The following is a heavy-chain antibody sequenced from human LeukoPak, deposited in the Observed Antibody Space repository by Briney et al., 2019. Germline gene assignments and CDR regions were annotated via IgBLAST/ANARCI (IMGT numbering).Heavy chain of an antibody. CDR2: IIPIFGTA. CDR1: GGTFSSYA. V-gene: IGHV1-69*05. J-gene: IGHJ4*02. Sequence: SVKVSCTASGGTFSSYAISWVRQAPGQGLEWMGGIIPIFGTANYAQKFQGRVTITTDEATSTAYMELSSLRSEDTAVYYCARTLNWKNFYFDYWGQGTLVTVSS. D-gene: IGHD1/OR15-1a*01. CDR3: ARTLNWKNFYFDY.